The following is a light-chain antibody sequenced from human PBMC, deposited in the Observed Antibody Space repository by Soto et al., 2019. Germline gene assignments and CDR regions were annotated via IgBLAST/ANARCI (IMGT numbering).Light chain of an antibody. J-gene: IGLJ1*01. CDR1: SSDVGGYNY. CDR3: SSYASSITFV. V-gene: IGLV2-14*01. Sequence: QSVLTQPACVSGSPGQSITISCTGTSSDVGGYNYVSWYQQHPGKAPKLMIYEVSNRPSGISSRFSGSRSGNTASLTISGLQAEDEADYYCSSYASSITFVFGTGTKLTVL. CDR2: EVS.